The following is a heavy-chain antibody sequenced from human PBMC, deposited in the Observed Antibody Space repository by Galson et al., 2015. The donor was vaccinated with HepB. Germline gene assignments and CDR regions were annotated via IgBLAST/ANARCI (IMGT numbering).Heavy chain of an antibody. CDR1: GGSISSYY. CDR3: AGHAIRLRSDDY. V-gene: IGHV4-59*08. D-gene: IGHD5-12*01. J-gene: IGHJ4*02. Sequence: SETLSLTCTVSGGSISSYYWSWIRQPPGKGLEWIGYIYYSGSTNYNPSLKSRVTISVDTSKNQFSLKLSSVTAADTAVYYCAGHAIRLRSDDYWGQGTLVTVSS. CDR2: IYYSGST.